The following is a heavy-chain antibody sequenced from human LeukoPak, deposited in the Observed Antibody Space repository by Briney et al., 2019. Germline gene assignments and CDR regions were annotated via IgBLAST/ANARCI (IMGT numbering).Heavy chain of an antibody. CDR3: ARTWIQLWFGSVDP. CDR1: GGSISSSSYY. D-gene: IGHD5-18*01. Sequence: SETLSLTCTVSGGSISSSSYYWGWIRQPPGKGLEWIGHIYYTGSTYYNPSLKSRVTISVDTSKNQFSLKLSSVTAADTAVYYCARTWIQLWFGSVDPWGQGTLVTVSS. CDR2: IYYTGST. J-gene: IGHJ5*02. V-gene: IGHV4-39*01.